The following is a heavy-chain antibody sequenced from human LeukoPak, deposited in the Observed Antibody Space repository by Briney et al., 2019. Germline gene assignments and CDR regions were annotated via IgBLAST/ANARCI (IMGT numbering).Heavy chain of an antibody. D-gene: IGHD5-18*01. CDR2: ISSGGNTI. Sequence: GGSLRLSCAASGFTFSSYEMNWVRQAPGKGLEWVSYISSGGNTIYYADSVKGRFTISRDNAKNSLYLQMNSLRAEDTAVYCCAREGTAMVSFDYWGQGTLVTVSS. V-gene: IGHV3-48*03. J-gene: IGHJ4*02. CDR3: AREGTAMVSFDY. CDR1: GFTFSSYE.